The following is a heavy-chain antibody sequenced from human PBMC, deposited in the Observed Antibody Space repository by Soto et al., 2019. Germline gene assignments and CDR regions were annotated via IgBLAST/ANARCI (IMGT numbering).Heavy chain of an antibody. CDR2: ISGSGDIT. J-gene: IGHJ4*02. Sequence: EVKLVESGGGLVQPGGSLRLSCAGSGFTFSSYSMNWVRQAPGKGLEWISYISGSGDITYYADSVKGRFTISRDNAENSLFLQMNSLRDEDTAVYYCARFGTPMWKDYFDYWGQGTLVTVSS. CDR3: ARFGTPMWKDYFDY. CDR1: GFTFSSYS. V-gene: IGHV3-48*02. D-gene: IGHD3-16*01.